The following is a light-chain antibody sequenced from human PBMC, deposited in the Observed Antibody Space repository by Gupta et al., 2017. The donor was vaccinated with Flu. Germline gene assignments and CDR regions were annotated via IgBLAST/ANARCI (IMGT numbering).Light chain of an antibody. Sequence: QSITVSCTGTNSDIGGYNYVSWYQQHPGKAPKLMIFEVNNRPSGVSNRFPGSKSGNTASLTISGLQAEDEAHYYCSSYTGSSTLFGGGTKLTV. CDR2: EVN. CDR3: SSYTGSSTL. V-gene: IGLV2-14*01. CDR1: NSDIGGYNY. J-gene: IGLJ2*01.